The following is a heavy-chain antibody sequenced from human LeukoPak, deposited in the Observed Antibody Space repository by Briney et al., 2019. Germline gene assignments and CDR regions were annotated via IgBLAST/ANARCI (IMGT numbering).Heavy chain of an antibody. V-gene: IGHV4-59*01. D-gene: IGHD3-10*01. CDR2: IHYTGTT. J-gene: IGHJ4*02. CDR1: GGSISSYD. CDR3: ARDRMHYGNYFDS. Sequence: KTSETLSLTCTVSGGSISSYDWRWIRQFPGKGLEWIGYIHYTGTTDYNPSLKSRLTISIETSKNQFSLKLNSLTTADTAVYYCARDRMHYGNYFDSWGQGTLVTVSS.